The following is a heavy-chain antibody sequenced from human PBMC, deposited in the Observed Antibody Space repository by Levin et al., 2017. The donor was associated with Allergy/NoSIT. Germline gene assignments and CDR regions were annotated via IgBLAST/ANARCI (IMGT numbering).Heavy chain of an antibody. D-gene: IGHD3-10*01. Sequence: SETLSLTCTVSGGSTSSGDYYWTWIRQPPGKGLEWIGYVYYTGSTYYNPSLKSRVTISVDRSDNQFSLEVTSVTDADTAVYFCATRGVTDAFEIWGQGTMVTVSS. J-gene: IGHJ3*02. CDR3: ATRGVTDAFEI. V-gene: IGHV4-30-4*01. CDR1: GGSTSSGDYY. CDR2: VYYTGST.